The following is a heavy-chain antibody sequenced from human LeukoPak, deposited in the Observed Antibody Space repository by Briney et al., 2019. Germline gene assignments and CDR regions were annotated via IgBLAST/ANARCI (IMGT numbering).Heavy chain of an antibody. Sequence: SETLSLTCAVYGGSFSGYYWSCIRQHPGKGLEWIGYIYYSGSTYYNPSLKSRVTISVDTSKNQFSLKLSSVTAADTAVYYCARLDTAMVGYYFDYWGQGTLVTVSS. CDR3: ARLDTAMVGYYFDY. V-gene: IGHV4-31*11. CDR1: GGSFSGYY. CDR2: IYYSGST. J-gene: IGHJ4*02. D-gene: IGHD5-18*01.